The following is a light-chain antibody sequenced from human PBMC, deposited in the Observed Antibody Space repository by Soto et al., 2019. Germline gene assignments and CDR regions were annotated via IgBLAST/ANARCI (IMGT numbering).Light chain of an antibody. J-gene: IGKJ1*01. Sequence: EIVLTQSPGTLSLSPGERATLSCRASQSVSSSYLAWYQQKPGQAPRLLIFDASARAVDIPGRFSGSGSGTDFTLTISCLQSEDFATYYCQQYYSYPPWTFGQGTKVDIK. CDR2: DAS. CDR3: QQYYSYPPWT. CDR1: QSVSSSY. V-gene: IGKV3-20*01.